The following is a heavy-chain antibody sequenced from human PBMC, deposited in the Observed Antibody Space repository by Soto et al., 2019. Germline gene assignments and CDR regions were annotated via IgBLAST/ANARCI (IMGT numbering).Heavy chain of an antibody. J-gene: IGHJ6*02. V-gene: IGHV4-34*01. Sequence: SETLSLTCAVYGGSFSGYYWSWIRQPPGKGLEWIGEINHSGSTNYNPSLKSRVTISVDTSKNQFSLKLSSVTAADTAVYYCAGNYYYYGMDVWRQRTTVTVSS. CDR2: INHSGST. CDR3: AGNYYYYGMDV. CDR1: GGSFSGYY.